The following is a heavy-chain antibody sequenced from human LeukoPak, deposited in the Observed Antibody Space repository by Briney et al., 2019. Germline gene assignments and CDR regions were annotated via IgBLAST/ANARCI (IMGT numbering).Heavy chain of an antibody. CDR1: GGSFSGYH. Sequence: SETLSLTCAVYGGSFSGYHWSWIRQPPGKGLEWIGEINHSGSTNYNPSLKSRVTISVDTSKNQFSLKLSSVTAADTAVYYCARARVVVVAATRYYYYGMDVWGQGTTVTVSS. D-gene: IGHD2-15*01. J-gene: IGHJ6*02. CDR3: ARARVVVVAATRYYYYGMDV. V-gene: IGHV4-34*01. CDR2: INHSGST.